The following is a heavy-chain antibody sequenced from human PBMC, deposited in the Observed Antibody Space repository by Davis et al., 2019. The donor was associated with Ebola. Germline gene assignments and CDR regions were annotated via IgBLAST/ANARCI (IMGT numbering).Heavy chain of an antibody. J-gene: IGHJ4*02. V-gene: IGHV3-74*01. CDR3: ARAMGYSSSWYY. D-gene: IGHD6-13*01. Sequence: GESLKISCAASGFTFSSYWMHWVRQAPGKGLVWVSRINSDGSSTSYADSVKGRFTISRDNAKNTLYLQMNSLRAEDTAVYYCARAMGYSSSWYYWGQGTLVTVSS. CDR2: INSDGSST. CDR1: GFTFSSYW.